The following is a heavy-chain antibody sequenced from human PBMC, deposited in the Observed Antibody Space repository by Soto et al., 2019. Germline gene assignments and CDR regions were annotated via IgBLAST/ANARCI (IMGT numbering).Heavy chain of an antibody. J-gene: IGHJ5*02. CDR1: GFSLTTRGVG. Sequence: QITLKESGPTLVKPTQTLTLTCTFSGFSLTTRGVGVGWIRQPPGKALECLALIYWDDDKRYSPSLQSRLSITNDTSKNQVVLTMTNVDPVDTATYYCAHIPNYYQYDWLDPWGQGTLVSVSS. V-gene: IGHV2-5*02. D-gene: IGHD3-16*01. CDR3: AHIPNYYQYDWLDP. CDR2: IYWDDDK.